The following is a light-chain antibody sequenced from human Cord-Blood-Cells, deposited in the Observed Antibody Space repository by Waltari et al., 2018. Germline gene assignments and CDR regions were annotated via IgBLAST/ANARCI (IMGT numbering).Light chain of an antibody. V-gene: IGKV3-11*01. CDR1: QSVSSY. CDR3: QQRSNWPPIT. J-gene: IGKJ5*01. CDR2: DAS. Sequence: EIVLTQSPATLSLSPGERATLSCRASQSVSSYLAWYQQKPGQAPRLLNYDASNRATGIPARFSGSGSGTYFTLTISSLEPEDFAVYYCQQRSNWPPITFGQGTRLEIK.